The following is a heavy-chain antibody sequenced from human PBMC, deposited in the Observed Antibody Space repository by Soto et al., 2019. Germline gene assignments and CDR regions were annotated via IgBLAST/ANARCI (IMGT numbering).Heavy chain of an antibody. CDR1: GGSISSGGYY. D-gene: IGHD2-21*01. V-gene: IGHV4-31*03. Sequence: QVQLQESGPGLVKPSQTLSLTCTVSGGSISSGGYYWSWIRQHPWKGLEWIGYIYYSGSTYYNPSLKSRVTISVDTSKNQFSLKLSSVTAADTAVYYCARAVLVGIRFDPWGQGTLVTVSS. J-gene: IGHJ5*02. CDR3: ARAVLVGIRFDP. CDR2: IYYSGST.